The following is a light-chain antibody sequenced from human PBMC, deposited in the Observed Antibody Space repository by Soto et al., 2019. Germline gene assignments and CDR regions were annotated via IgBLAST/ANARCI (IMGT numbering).Light chain of an antibody. CDR1: QSIGSW. CDR3: QQYDRDPFT. V-gene: IGKV1-5*03. CDR2: KAS. J-gene: IGKJ3*01. Sequence: DIQMTQSPSTLSASVGDRFTITCRASQSIGSWLAWYLQKPGKAPELLIYKASNLERGVPTRFSGSGSGTEFTLTIDSLQPDDFAIYYCQQYDRDPFTFGPGTKVDFK.